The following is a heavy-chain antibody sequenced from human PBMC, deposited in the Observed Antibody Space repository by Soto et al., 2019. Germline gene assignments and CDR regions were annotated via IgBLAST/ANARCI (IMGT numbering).Heavy chain of an antibody. V-gene: IGHV1-69*12. CDR2: IIPIFGTA. J-gene: IGHJ4*02. CDR1: GGTFSSYA. D-gene: IGHD3-16*02. CDR3: AGGGYDYVWGSYRSPGFDY. Sequence: QVQLVQSGAEVKKPGSSVKVSCKASGGTFSSYAISWVRQAPGQGLEWMGGIIPIFGTANYAQKFQGRVTMTADEVTSTDHMELSRVRSEDTAVYYCAGGGYDYVWGSYRSPGFDYWGQGTLVTVSS.